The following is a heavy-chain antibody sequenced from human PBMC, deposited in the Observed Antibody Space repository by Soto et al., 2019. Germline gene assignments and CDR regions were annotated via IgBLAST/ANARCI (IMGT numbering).Heavy chain of an antibody. CDR1: GYTFAAYF. D-gene: IGHD2-8*01. CDR3: ARVPISVINANKWFDP. Sequence: ASVKVSCKASGYTFAAYFIYWVRQAPGQGLEWMGWINPKSGGTNYSQRFQDRVTMTRDTSISTAYMELSRLRSDDTAVYYCARVPISVINANKWFDPWGQGTLVTVSS. J-gene: IGHJ5*02. V-gene: IGHV1-2*02. CDR2: INPKSGGT.